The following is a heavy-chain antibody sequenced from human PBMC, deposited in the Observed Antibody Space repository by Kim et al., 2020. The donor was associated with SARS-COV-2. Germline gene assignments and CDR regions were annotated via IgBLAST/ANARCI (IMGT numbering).Heavy chain of an antibody. J-gene: IGHJ3*02. D-gene: IGHD2-15*01. Sequence: DTYYPDSVKGRFTSSRENAKNSLYLQMNSLRVGDSAVYYCARDRGYAFDIWGQGTMVTVSS. V-gene: IGHV3-13*01. CDR3: ARDRGYAFDI. CDR2: DT.